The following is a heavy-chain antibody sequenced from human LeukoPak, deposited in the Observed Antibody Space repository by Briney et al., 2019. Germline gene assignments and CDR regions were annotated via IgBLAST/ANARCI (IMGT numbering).Heavy chain of an antibody. D-gene: IGHD5-18*01. V-gene: IGHV4-59*02. Sequence: PSETLSLTCTVSGGSGSSDSWGWIRQPPGQGLEWIGYISYRGSSSYNPSLKSPVTISVDPSKSQLSLEHRSVNAADTGVYFCGRRTRSCTYTYGDAYYNYYTDVWGKGTTVIVS. J-gene: IGHJ6*03. CDR2: ISYRGSS. CDR3: GRRTRSCTYTYGDAYYNYYTDV. CDR1: GGSGSSDS.